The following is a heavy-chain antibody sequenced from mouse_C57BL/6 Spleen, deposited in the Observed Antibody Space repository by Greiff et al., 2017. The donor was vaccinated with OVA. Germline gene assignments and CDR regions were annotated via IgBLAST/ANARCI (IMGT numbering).Heavy chain of an antibody. CDR2: IWSGGST. Sequence: VMLVESGPGLVQPSQSLSITCTVSGFSLTSYGVHWVRQSPGKGLEWLGVIWSGGSTDYNAAFISRLSISKDNSKSQVFFKMNSLQADDTAIYYCARRGVTTGLFDYWGQGTTLTVSS. D-gene: IGHD2-2*01. V-gene: IGHV2-2*01. CDR1: GFSLTSYG. J-gene: IGHJ2*01. CDR3: ARRGVTTGLFDY.